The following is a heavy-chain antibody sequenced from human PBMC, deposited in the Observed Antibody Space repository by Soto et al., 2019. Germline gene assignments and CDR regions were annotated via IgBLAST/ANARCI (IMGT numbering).Heavy chain of an antibody. Sequence: PGGSLRLSCAASGFTFSSYSMNWVRQAPGKGLEWVSSISSSSSYIYYADPVKSRFTISRDTAKNSLYLQMNSLRAEDTAVYYCARELPPYGSGSYGLDYWGQGTLVTVSS. V-gene: IGHV3-21*01. J-gene: IGHJ4*02. CDR2: ISSSSSYI. CDR1: GFTFSSYS. CDR3: ARELPPYGSGSYGLDY. D-gene: IGHD3-10*01.